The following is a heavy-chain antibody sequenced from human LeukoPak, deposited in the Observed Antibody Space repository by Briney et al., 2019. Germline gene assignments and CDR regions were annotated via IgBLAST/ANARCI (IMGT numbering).Heavy chain of an antibody. V-gene: IGHV6-1*01. D-gene: IGHD6-6*01. J-gene: IGHJ4*02. Sequence: SQTLSLTCAISVDSVSSNSAAWNWIRQSPSRGLEWLGWTYYRSKGYNDHAVPLKSRITINPDTSKNQFSLQLNSVTPEETAVYYCAREGTYEEQLENGAFDYWGQGTLVTVSS. CDR2: TYYRSKGYN. CDR3: AREGTYEEQLENGAFDY. CDR1: VDSVSSNSAA.